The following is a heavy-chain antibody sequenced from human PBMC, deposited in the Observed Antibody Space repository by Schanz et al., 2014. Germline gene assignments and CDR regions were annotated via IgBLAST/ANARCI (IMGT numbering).Heavy chain of an antibody. D-gene: IGHD5-18*01. CDR3: GRAGTGMAGWYFEL. CDR2: ISHDGYST. Sequence: EVQLLESGGGLVQPGGSLRLSCAASGFTFSSYGMHWVRQAPGKGLKYVSAISHDGYSTYYADSVKGRFTISRDNSKNTLFLQMSSLRVDDMAVYYCGRAGTGMAGWYFELWGRGTLVTVSS. V-gene: IGHV3-64D*06. J-gene: IGHJ2*01. CDR1: GFTFSSYG.